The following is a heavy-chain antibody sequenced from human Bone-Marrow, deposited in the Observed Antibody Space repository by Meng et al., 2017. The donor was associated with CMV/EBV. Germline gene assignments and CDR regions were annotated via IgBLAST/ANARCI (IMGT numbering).Heavy chain of an antibody. Sequence: GGSLRLSCAASGFTFSSYEMNWVRQAPGKGLEWVSGINWNGGSTGYADSVKGRFTISRDNAKNSLYLQMNSLRAEDTALYYCARAWAAMDYYYYGMDVWGQGTTVTVSS. D-gene: IGHD2-2*01. CDR3: ARAWAAMDYYYYGMDV. V-gene: IGHV3-20*04. CDR2: INWNGGST. CDR1: GFTFSSYE. J-gene: IGHJ6*02.